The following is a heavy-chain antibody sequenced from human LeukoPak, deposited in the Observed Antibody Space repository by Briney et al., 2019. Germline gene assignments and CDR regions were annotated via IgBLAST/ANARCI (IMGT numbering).Heavy chain of an antibody. Sequence: ASVKVSCKASDYTFIADGISWVRQAPGQGLEWMGWISGYNGNTNYAQKFQGRVTMTTDTSTSTAYMELRSLRSDDTAVYYCARKNWEAYDYWGQGILVTVSS. J-gene: IGHJ4*02. CDR1: DYTFIADG. CDR3: ARKNWEAYDY. D-gene: IGHD7-27*01. V-gene: IGHV1-18*01. CDR2: ISGYNGNT.